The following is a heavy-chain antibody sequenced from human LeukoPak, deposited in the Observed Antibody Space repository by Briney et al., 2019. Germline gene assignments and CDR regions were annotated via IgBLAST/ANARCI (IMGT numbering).Heavy chain of an antibody. CDR3: ASPRPGATAYYFDY. V-gene: IGHV4-34*01. J-gene: IGHJ4*02. CDR2: INHSGST. Sequence: SETLSLTCAVYGGSFSGYYWSWIRQPPGKGLEWIGEINHSGSTNYNPSLKSRVTISVDTSKNQFSLKLSSVTAADTAVYYCASPRPGATAYYFDYWGQGTLVTVSS. D-gene: IGHD1-26*01. CDR1: GGSFSGYY.